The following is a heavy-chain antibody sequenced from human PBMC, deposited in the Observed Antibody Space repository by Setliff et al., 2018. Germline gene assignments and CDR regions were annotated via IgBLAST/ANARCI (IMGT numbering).Heavy chain of an antibody. CDR3: ARLSWNGLRYYGLDV. V-gene: IGHV4-59*01. CDR2: VYYTGNT. CDR1: GGSIMNYF. J-gene: IGHJ6*02. D-gene: IGHD3-3*01. Sequence: SETLSLTCTVSGGSIMNYFWSWIRQPPGKGLEWIGYVYYTGNTNYNPSLKSRLTISVDTSTNQFSLKPRSVTAADTAVYYCARLSWNGLRYYGLDVWGQGTTVTVSS.